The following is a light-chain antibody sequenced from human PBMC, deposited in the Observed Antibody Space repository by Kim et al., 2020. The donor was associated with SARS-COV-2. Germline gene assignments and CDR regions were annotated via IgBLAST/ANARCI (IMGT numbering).Light chain of an antibody. J-gene: IGLJ2*01. CDR3: SSYTSSSTVV. V-gene: IGLV2-14*03. CDR2: DVS. Sequence: GQAITISCTGTGGDVGGYNYVSWYQQHPGKAPKLMIYDVSNRPSGVSNRFSGSKSGNTASLTISGLQAEDEADYYCSSYTSSSTVVFGGGTQLTVL. CDR1: GGDVGGYNY.